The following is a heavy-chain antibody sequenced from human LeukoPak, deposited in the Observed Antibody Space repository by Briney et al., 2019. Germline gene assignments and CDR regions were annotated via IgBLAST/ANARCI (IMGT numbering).Heavy chain of an antibody. D-gene: IGHD3-10*01. Sequence: PSETLSLTCTVSGDSISTSKSYWGWIRQPPLKGLEWIGSIYYTGSTYYNASLKSRVTISVDTSKNQFSLRLSSVTAADTAVYYCARDVWFGAGRTFDYWGQGTLVTVSS. CDR2: IYYTGST. J-gene: IGHJ4*02. V-gene: IGHV4-39*02. CDR3: ARDVWFGAGRTFDY. CDR1: GDSISTSKSY.